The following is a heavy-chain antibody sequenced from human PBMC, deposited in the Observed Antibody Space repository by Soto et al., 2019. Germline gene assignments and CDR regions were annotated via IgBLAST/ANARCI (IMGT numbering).Heavy chain of an antibody. Sequence: SETLSLTCAVYGGSFIGYYCIFIRQPPGKGLEWIGEINHSGSTNYNPSLKSRVTISVDTSKNQFSLKLSSVTAADTAVYYCARNRYSYGYYFDYWGQGTLVTVSS. D-gene: IGHD5-18*01. CDR2: INHSGST. J-gene: IGHJ4*02. CDR3: ARNRYSYGYYFDY. V-gene: IGHV4-34*01. CDR1: GGSFIGYY.